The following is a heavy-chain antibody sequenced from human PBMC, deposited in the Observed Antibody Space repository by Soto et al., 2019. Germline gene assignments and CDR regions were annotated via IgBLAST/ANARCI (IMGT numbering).Heavy chain of an antibody. CDR2: IIPSFATG. V-gene: IGHV1-69*06. CDR3: ARDQRDYDILTGDYYYYGMDV. CDR1: GGTFGNSA. Sequence: SVKVSCKASGGTFGNSAISWVRQAPGQGLEWMGGIIPSFATGNSAPEFQGRLTITADKSTTTAYMELNSLRAEDTAVYYCARDQRDYDILTGDYYYYGMDVWGQGTTVTVSS. J-gene: IGHJ6*02. D-gene: IGHD3-9*01.